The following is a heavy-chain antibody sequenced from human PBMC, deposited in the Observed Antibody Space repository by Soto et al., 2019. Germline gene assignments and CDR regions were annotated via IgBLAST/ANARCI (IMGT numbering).Heavy chain of an antibody. D-gene: IGHD2-15*01. CDR2: IKSKNDGGTT. CDR3: TTLETVGTCSGGSCYYYYGMDV. Sequence: PGGSLRLSCAASGFTFSNAWMNWVRQAPGKGLKWVGRIKSKNDGGTTDYAAPVKGRFTISRDDSKNTLYLHMNSLKTEDTAVYYCTTLETVGTCSGGSCYYYYGMDVWGQGTTVTVSS. V-gene: IGHV3-15*07. J-gene: IGHJ6*02. CDR1: GFTFSNAW.